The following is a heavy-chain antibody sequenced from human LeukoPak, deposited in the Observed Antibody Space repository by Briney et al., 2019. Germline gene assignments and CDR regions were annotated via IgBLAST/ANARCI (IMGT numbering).Heavy chain of an antibody. Sequence: GGSLRLSCAASGFTFSDYYMSWIRRAPGKGLEWVSYISSSGSTIYYADSVKGRFAISRDNAKNSLYLQMNSLRAEDTAVYYCARGLASWIQLWSASDYWGQGTLVTVSS. J-gene: IGHJ4*02. CDR1: GFTFSDYY. V-gene: IGHV3-11*01. CDR2: ISSSGSTI. D-gene: IGHD5-18*01. CDR3: ARGLASWIQLWSASDY.